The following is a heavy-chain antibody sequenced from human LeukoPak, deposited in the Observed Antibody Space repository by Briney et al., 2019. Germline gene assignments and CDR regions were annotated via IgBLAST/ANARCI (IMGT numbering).Heavy chain of an antibody. Sequence: SETLSLTCAVYGGSFSGYYWSWIRQPPGKGLEWIGEINHSGSTHYNPSLKSRVTISVDTSKNQFSLKLSSVTAADTAVYYCARIKNSSSWYFTGANYYYYMDVWGKGTTVTVSS. D-gene: IGHD6-13*01. CDR1: GGSFSGYY. CDR3: ARIKNSSSWYFTGANYYYYMDV. CDR2: INHSGST. J-gene: IGHJ6*03. V-gene: IGHV4-34*01.